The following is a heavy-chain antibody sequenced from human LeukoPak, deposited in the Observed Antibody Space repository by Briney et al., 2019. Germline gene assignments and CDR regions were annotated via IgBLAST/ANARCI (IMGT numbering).Heavy chain of an antibody. D-gene: IGHD3-10*01. CDR3: ARIYYGSGSYYNYYMDV. CDR1: GSSISSNSYY. V-gene: IGHV4-39*07. J-gene: IGHJ6*03. Sequence: SETLSLTCTVSGSSISSNSYYWGWIRQPQGKGLEWIVSIYYSGSTYYNPSLKSRVTISVDTSKNQFSLKLSSVTAADTAVYYCARIYYGSGSYYNYYMDVWGKGTTVTVSS. CDR2: IYYSGST.